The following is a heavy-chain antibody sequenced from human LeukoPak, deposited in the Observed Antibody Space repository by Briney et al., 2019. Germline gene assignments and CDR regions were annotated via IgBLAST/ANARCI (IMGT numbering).Heavy chain of an antibody. V-gene: IGHV3-23*01. CDR2: ISGGGVRT. CDR1: GFSFSNYA. J-gene: IGHJ3*02. Sequence: GGSLRLSCAASGFSFSNYAMTWVRQTPGKGLEWVSAISGGGVRTDYADSVKGRFTISRDNSKNTLCLQMNSLRADETAIYYCAKTFFYYSGTPSLAFHIWRQGTMVTVSS. CDR3: AKTFFYYSGTPSLAFHI. D-gene: IGHD3-10*01.